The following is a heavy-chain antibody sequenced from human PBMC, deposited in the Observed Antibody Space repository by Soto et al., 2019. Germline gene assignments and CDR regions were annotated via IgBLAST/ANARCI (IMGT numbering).Heavy chain of an antibody. CDR3: ARGGSLYWYFDL. V-gene: IGHV1-18*01. CDR2: ISAYNGYA. J-gene: IGHJ2*01. D-gene: IGHD1-26*01. Sequence: GASVKVSCKTSGYIFPSYGISWVRQAPGQGLEWMGWISAYNGYANYSQKLQGRVTMTTDTSTSTAYMELRSLTSDDTAVFYCARGGSLYWYFDLWGRGTLVTVSS. CDR1: GYIFPSYG.